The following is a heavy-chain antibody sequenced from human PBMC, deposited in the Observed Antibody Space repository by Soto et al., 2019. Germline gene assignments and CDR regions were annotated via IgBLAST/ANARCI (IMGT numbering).Heavy chain of an antibody. J-gene: IGHJ6*02. CDR1: GFTFDDYT. CDR3: AKARSSSYYYGMDV. Sequence: GGSLRLSCAASGFTFDDYTMHWVRQAPGKGLEWVSLISWDGGSTYYADSVKGRFTISRDNRKNSLYLQMNSLRTEDTALYYCAKARSSSYYYGMDVWGQGTTVTVS. V-gene: IGHV3-43*01. D-gene: IGHD6-6*01. CDR2: ISWDGGST.